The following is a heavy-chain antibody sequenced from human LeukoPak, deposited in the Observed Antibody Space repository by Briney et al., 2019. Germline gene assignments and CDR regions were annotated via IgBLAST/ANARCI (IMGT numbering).Heavy chain of an antibody. CDR3: AREPYCNSTSCYNNWFDP. V-gene: IGHV1-69*04. D-gene: IGHD2-2*01. CDR2: IIPILGIA. CDR1: GGTFSSYT. J-gene: IGHJ5*02. Sequence: GSSVKVSCKASGGTFSSYTISWVRQAPGQGLAWMGRIIPILGIANYAQKFQGRVTITADKSTSTAYMELSSLRSEDTAVYYCAREPYCNSTSCYNNWFDPWGQGTLVTVSS.